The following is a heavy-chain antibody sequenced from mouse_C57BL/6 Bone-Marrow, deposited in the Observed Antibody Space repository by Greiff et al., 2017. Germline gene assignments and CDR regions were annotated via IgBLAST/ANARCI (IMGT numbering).Heavy chain of an antibody. CDR2: IRNKANGYTT. CDR3: ARSSTGVAPYYFDY. CDR1: GFTFTDYY. V-gene: IGHV7-3*01. Sequence: EVQVVESGGGLVQPGGSLSLSCAASGFTFTDYYMSWVRQPPGKALEWLGFIRNKANGYTTAYSASVKGRFTISRDNSQSILYLQMNALRAEDSATYYCARSSTGVAPYYFDYWGQGTTLTVSS. J-gene: IGHJ2*01. D-gene: IGHD1-1*01.